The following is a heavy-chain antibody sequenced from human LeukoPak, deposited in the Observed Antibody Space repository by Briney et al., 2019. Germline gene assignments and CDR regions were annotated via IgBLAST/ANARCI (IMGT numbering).Heavy chain of an antibody. CDR3: ARIRDGYDDAYDL. V-gene: IGHV1-46*01. Sequence: ASVKVSWKASGYTFTNSYIHWVPQAPGQVLYWNGLINPDGGNTNYAQNFQGRVTLTRDTSTSTVYMELSSLRSEDTAIYYCARIRDGYDDAYDLWGQGTVVTVPS. D-gene: IGHD5-24*01. CDR1: GYTFTNSY. CDR2: INPDGGNT. J-gene: IGHJ3*01.